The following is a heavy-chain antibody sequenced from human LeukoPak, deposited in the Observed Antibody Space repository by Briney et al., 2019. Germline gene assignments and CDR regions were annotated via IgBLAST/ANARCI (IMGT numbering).Heavy chain of an antibody. D-gene: IGHD4-11*01. V-gene: IGHV3-33*01. CDR3: ARVSDYSNDFDY. Sequence: GGSLRLSCAASGFSFSSNGMHWVRQAPGKGLEWVAVIWYDGSNKYYADSVKGRFIISRDNSKNTLYLQMNSLRAEDTAVYYCARVSDYSNDFDYWGQGTLVTVSS. J-gene: IGHJ4*02. CDR2: IWYDGSNK. CDR1: GFSFSSNG.